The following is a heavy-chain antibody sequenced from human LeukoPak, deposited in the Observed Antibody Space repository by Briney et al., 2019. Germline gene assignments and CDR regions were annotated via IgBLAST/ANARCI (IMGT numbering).Heavy chain of an antibody. CDR3: ARGGYSYETYYYYGMDV. D-gene: IGHD5-18*01. V-gene: IGHV1-69*01. Sequence: GASVKASCKASGGTFSSYAISWVRQAPGQGLEWMGGIIPIFGTANYAQKFQGRVTITADESTSTAYMELSSLRSEDTAVYYCARGGYSYETYYYYGMDVWGQGTTVTVSS. J-gene: IGHJ6*02. CDR1: GGTFSSYA. CDR2: IIPIFGTA.